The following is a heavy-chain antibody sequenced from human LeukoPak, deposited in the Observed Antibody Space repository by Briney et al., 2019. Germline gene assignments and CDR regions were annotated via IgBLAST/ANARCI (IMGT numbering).Heavy chain of an antibody. V-gene: IGHV4-39*07. J-gene: IGHJ5*02. CDR2: IYSSGNT. CDR1: GASISSSNYY. CDR3: ARGGRGYSYGPFDP. D-gene: IGHD5-18*01. Sequence: SETLSLTCAVSGASISSSNYYWGWVRQSPGKGLEWIGNIYSSGNTYYNASLKSRVTISVDTSKNQFSLKLSSVTAADTAVYYCARGGRGYSYGPFDPWGQGTLVTVSS.